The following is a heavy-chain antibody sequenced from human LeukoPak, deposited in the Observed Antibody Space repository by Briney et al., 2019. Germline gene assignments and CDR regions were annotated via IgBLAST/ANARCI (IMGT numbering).Heavy chain of an antibody. CDR1: GFTFSNYN. D-gene: IGHD1-26*01. J-gene: IGHJ4*02. CDR2: ISSSSSYI. Sequence: GGSLRLSCAASGFTFSNYNLNWVRQAPGKGLEWVSSISSSSSYIYCADSLKGRFTISRDNAKNSLYLQMNNLRAEDTAVYYCARENTYSESYLTHFDYWGQGTLVTVSS. V-gene: IGHV3-21*01. CDR3: ARENTYSESYLTHFDY.